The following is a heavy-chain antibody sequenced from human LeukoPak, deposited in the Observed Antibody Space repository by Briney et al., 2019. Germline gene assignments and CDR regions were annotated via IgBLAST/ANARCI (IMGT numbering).Heavy chain of an antibody. Sequence: ASVKVSCKVSGYTLTELSMHWVRQAPGKGLEWMGGFDPEDGETIYAQKFQGRVTMTEDTSTDTAYMELSSLRSEDTAVYYCATATHYYDSSGYDYRGQGTLVTVSS. D-gene: IGHD3-22*01. CDR3: ATATHYYDSSGYDY. V-gene: IGHV1-24*01. CDR2: FDPEDGET. CDR1: GYTLTELS. J-gene: IGHJ4*02.